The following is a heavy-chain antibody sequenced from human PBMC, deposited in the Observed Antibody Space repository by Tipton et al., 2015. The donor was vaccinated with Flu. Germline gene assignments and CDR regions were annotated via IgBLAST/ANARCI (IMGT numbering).Heavy chain of an antibody. CDR3: ARNVRF. CDR2: IHTSGST. D-gene: IGHD3-3*01. Sequence: TLSLTCTVSGASISSGSYYWSWIRQPAGKGLEWIGRIHTSGSTSYNPSLKTRVAISLDTSKNQISLNLTSATAADTAMYYCARNVRFWGQVTLVAVSS. CDR1: GASISSGSYY. J-gene: IGHJ1*01. V-gene: IGHV4-61*02.